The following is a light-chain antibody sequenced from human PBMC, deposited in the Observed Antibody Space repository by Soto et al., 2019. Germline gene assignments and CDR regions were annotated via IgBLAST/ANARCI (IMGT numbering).Light chain of an antibody. CDR3: QQSYDSPTWT. J-gene: IGKJ1*01. V-gene: IGKV3-20*01. CDR2: AAS. CDR1: QSVSSNY. Sequence: EIVLTQSPGTLSLSPGERATLSCRASQSVSSNYLAWYQQKPGQAPRLLIYAASSRATGIPDRFSGSGSVTDFTLTISRLEPTDVAEYDCQQSYDSPTWTFGQGTKVEI.